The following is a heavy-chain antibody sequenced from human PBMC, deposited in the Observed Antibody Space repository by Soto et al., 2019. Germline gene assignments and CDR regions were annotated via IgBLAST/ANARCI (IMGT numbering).Heavy chain of an antibody. D-gene: IGHD4-4*01. J-gene: IGHJ3*02. CDR1: GFTFDAVA. V-gene: IGHV3-9*01. CDR3: AKDLYSNYGDAFDI. Sequence: SLRPSWSPSGFTFDAVAMHWVRQPQGKGLEWVSGISWNSDNIGYADSVKGRITISRDNAKNSLYLQMNSLRAEDTDLYYCAKDLYSNYGDAFDIWGQGTMVTVSS. CDR2: ISWNSDNI.